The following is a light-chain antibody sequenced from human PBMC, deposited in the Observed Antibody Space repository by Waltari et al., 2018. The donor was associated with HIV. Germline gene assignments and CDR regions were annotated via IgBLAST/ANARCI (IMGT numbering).Light chain of an antibody. CDR2: DVT. J-gene: IGLJ3*02. CDR3: FAYAGSYTL. CDR1: SSGFGGYNY. Sequence: QSALTQPRSVSGSPGQSVTISCTGTSSGFGGYNYVSWYQQHPNKAPKLMIYDVTNRPPGFPDRFSGSKSGNTASLTISGLQSDDEADYFCFAYAGSYTLFGGGTKVTVL. V-gene: IGLV2-11*01.